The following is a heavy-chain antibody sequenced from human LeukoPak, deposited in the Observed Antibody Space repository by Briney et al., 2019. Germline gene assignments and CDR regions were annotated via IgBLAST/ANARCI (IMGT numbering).Heavy chain of an antibody. V-gene: IGHV1-18*01. Sequence: ASVTVSCKASGYTFTSYGISWVRQAPGQGLEWMGWISAYNGNTNYAQKLQGRVTMTTDTSTSTAYMELRSLRSDDTAVYYCARDAVAARPSFKEFDYWGQGTLVTVSS. CDR3: ARDAVAARPSFKEFDY. J-gene: IGHJ4*02. CDR1: GYTFTSYG. D-gene: IGHD6-6*01. CDR2: ISAYNGNT.